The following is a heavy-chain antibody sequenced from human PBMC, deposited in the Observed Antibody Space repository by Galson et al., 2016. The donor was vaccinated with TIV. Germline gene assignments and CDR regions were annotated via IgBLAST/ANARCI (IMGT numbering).Heavy chain of an antibody. V-gene: IGHV1-69*04. CDR3: ARPEYTYGYHFDY. CDR2: IIPILGIK. CDR1: GGTSSSYA. D-gene: IGHD5-18*01. Sequence: SVKVSCKASGGTSSSYAISWVRQAPGQGLEWMGRIIPILGIKNYAQKFQGRVTITADKSTSTAYMELSSLISEDTAVYYCARPEYTYGYHFDYWDQGSMVTVSS. J-gene: IGHJ4*02.